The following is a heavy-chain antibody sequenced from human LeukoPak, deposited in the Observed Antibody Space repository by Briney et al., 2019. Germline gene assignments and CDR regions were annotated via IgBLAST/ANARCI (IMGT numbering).Heavy chain of an antibody. J-gene: IGHJ5*02. D-gene: IGHD3-22*01. CDR2: IYYSGST. CDR1: GGSISSYY. Sequence: SETLSLTCTVSGGSISSYYWSWIRQPPGKGLEWIGYIYYSGSTNYNPSLKSRVTISVDTSKNQFSLKLSSVTAADTAVYYCARDSRDRSGSYWFDHWGQGTLVTVSS. CDR3: ARDSRDRSGSYWFDH. V-gene: IGHV4-59*01.